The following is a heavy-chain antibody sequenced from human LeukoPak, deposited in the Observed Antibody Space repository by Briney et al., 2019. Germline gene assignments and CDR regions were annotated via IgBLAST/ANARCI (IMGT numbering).Heavy chain of an antibody. D-gene: IGHD4-17*01. CDR1: AFTFRDSY. CDR3: ARVGGDYYFDY. J-gene: IGHJ4*02. Sequence: TGGSLRLSCAASAFTFRDSYMSWIRQAPGKGLEWVSYISSSGGTIYYADSVKGRFTISRDNAKNSLYLQMNSLRAEDTAFYYCARVGGDYYFDYWGQGTLVTVSS. V-gene: IGHV3-11*01. CDR2: ISSSGGTI.